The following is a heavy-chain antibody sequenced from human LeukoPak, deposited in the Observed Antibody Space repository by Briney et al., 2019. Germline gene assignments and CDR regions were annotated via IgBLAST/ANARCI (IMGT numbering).Heavy chain of an antibody. D-gene: IGHD2-2*01. CDR3: AKVPTTYCSSTSCYADY. Sequence: PGGSLRLSCAASGFTFSSYAMSWVRQAPGKGLEWVSAISGSGGSTYYADSAKGRFTISRDNSKNTLYLQMNSLRAEDTAVYYCAKVPTTYCSSTSCYADYWGQGTLVTVYS. CDR2: ISGSGGST. CDR1: GFTFSSYA. J-gene: IGHJ4*02. V-gene: IGHV3-23*01.